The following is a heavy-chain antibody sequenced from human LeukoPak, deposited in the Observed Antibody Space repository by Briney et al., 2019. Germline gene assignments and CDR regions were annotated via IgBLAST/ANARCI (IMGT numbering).Heavy chain of an antibody. CDR3: PRESVIFTRYPAPNHYSYYGMDV. CDR2: IYYSGST. J-gene: IGHJ6*02. Sequence: PSETLSLTCTISGGSISSGGYYWSWIRQHPGKGLEWIGYIYYSGSTYYNPSLKSRVTISVDTSKNQFSLKLSSVTAADTAVYYCPRESVIFTRYPAPNHYSYYGMDVWGPATTVTASS. V-gene: IGHV4-31*03. CDR1: GGSISSGGYY. D-gene: IGHD3-9*01.